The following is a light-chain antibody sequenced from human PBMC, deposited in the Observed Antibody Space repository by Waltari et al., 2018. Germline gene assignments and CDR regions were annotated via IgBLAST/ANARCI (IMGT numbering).Light chain of an antibody. J-gene: IGLJ1*01. CDR1: DRDVGSYDY. CDR2: EVN. Sequence: QSALTQPASVSGSPGQSITISCTGTDRDVGSYDYVSLYQQYPGKAPKLMIYEVNNRPTGVSSRFSGSKSGNTASLTISGPQPEDEGDYYCSSYRSTSTPYVFGTGTKVTVL. V-gene: IGLV2-14*01. CDR3: SSYRSTSTPYV.